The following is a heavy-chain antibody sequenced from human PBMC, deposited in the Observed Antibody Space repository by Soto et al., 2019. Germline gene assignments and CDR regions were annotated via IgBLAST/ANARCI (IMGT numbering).Heavy chain of an antibody. CDR2: IIPILGIA. CDR3: ASRLAANADAFDI. D-gene: IGHD2-15*01. CDR1: GGTFSSYT. J-gene: IGHJ3*02. Sequence: SVKVSCKASGGTFSSYTISWVRQAPGQGLEWMGRIIPILGIANYAQKFQGRVTITADKSTSTAYMELSSLRSEDTAVYYCASRLAANADAFDIWGQGTMVTVSS. V-gene: IGHV1-69*02.